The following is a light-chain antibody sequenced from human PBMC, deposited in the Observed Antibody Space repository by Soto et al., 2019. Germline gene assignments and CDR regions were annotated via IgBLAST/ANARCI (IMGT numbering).Light chain of an antibody. V-gene: IGLV2-14*01. J-gene: IGLJ1*01. CDR3: SSYTSSSTLYV. CDR1: SSDVGDYNY. CDR2: EVS. Sequence: ALTQPASVSGSPGQSITISCTGTSSDVGDYNYVSWYQQHPGKAPKLMIYEVSNRPSGVSNRFSGSKSGNTASLTISGLQAEDEADYYCSSYTSSSTLYVFGTGTKVTVL.